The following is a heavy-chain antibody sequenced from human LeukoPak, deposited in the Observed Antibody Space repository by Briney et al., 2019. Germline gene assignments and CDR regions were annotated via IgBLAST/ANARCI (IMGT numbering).Heavy chain of an antibody. Sequence: ASVKVSCKVSGYTLTELSMHWVRQAPGKGLEWMGGFDPEDGETIYAQKFQGRVTMTEDTSTSTAYMELRSLRSDDTAVYYCARDRLHENWFDPWGQGTLVTVSS. J-gene: IGHJ5*02. CDR3: ARDRLHENWFDP. D-gene: IGHD4-11*01. CDR1: GYTLTELS. CDR2: FDPEDGET. V-gene: IGHV1-24*01.